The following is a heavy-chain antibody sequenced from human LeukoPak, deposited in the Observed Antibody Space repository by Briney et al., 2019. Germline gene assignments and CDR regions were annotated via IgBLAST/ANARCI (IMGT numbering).Heavy chain of an antibody. CDR1: GGPIGTYS. CDR2: IYYSGTT. D-gene: IGHD1-26*01. Sequence: SETLSLTCTVSGGPIGTYSWNWIRQPPGKGLEGIGYIYYSGTTNYNPSLKSRVTISVDTYKNQFSLKLSSVTAADAAVYYCAKSSSRGSPDWYFDLWGRGTLVTVSS. V-gene: IGHV4-59*01. J-gene: IGHJ2*01. CDR3: AKSSSRGSPDWYFDL.